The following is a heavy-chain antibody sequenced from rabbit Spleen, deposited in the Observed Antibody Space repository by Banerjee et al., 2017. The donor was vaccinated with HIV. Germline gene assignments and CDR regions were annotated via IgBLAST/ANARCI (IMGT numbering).Heavy chain of an antibody. Sequence: QEQLEESGGGLVKPGASLTLTCKASGVSFSFSSYMCWVRQAPGKGLEWIACIVVGSGGFTYYANWAKGRFTISKTSSTTVTLQMTSLTAADTATYFCARDLVAVIGWNFYLWGPGTLVTV. CDR2: IVVGSGGFT. D-gene: IGHD1-1*01. CDR3: ARDLVAVIGWNFYL. CDR1: GVSFSFSSY. J-gene: IGHJ4*01. V-gene: IGHV1S45*01.